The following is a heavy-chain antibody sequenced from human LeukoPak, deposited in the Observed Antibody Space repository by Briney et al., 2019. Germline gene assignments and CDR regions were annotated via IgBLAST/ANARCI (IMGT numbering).Heavy chain of an antibody. Sequence: SETLSLTCTVSGGSISSYYWSWIRQPPGKGLEWIGYIYYSGSTNYNPSLKSRVTISVDTSKNQFSLKLSSVTAADTAVYYCARVRRSSGWPDIFDYWGQGTLVTVSS. V-gene: IGHV4-59*01. J-gene: IGHJ4*02. CDR1: GGSISSYY. CDR2: IYYSGST. CDR3: ARVRRSSGWPDIFDY. D-gene: IGHD6-19*01.